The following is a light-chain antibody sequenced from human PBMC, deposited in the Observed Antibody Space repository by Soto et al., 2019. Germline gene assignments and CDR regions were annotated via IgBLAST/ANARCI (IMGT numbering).Light chain of an antibody. CDR3: SSYTSTSTLYV. J-gene: IGLJ1*01. V-gene: IGLV2-14*03. CDR1: SSGIGGYNY. CDR2: DVS. Sequence: QSALTQPASVSGSPGQSITISCTGTSSGIGGYNYVSWYQQLPGKVPKLIIYDVSNRPSGVSDRFSGSKSGNAASLTISGLQAEDEADYYGSSYTSTSTLYVFGPGTKVTVL.